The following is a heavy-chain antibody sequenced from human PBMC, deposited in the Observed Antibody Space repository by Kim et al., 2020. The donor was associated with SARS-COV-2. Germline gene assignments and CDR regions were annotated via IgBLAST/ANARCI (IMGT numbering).Heavy chain of an antibody. Sequence: ESEKGRFTISRDNARSSLFLQMNSLRAEDTALYFCARDSVLTYYYGLDVWGQGTTVTVSS. V-gene: IGHV3-20*03. CDR3: ARDSVLTYYYGLDV. J-gene: IGHJ6*02.